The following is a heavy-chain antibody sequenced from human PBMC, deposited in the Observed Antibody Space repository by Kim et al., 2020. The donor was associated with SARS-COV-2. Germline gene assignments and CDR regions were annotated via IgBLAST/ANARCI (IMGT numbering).Heavy chain of an antibody. CDR2: IYYSGST. CDR1: GGSISSSSYY. Sequence: SETLSLTCTVSGGSISSSSYYWGWIRQPAGKGLEWIGSIYYSGSTYYNPSLKSRVTISVDTSKNQFSLKLSSVTAADTAVYYCARKQQQLVLGDNWFDPWGQGTLVTVSS. J-gene: IGHJ5*02. D-gene: IGHD6-13*01. CDR3: ARKQQQLVLGDNWFDP. V-gene: IGHV4-39*01.